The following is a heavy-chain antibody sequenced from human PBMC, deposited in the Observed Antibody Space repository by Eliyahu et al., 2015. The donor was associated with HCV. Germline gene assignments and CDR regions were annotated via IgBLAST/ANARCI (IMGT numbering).Heavy chain of an antibody. CDR1: GXTXXSXA. CDR2: INAGNGNT. D-gene: IGHD3-22*01. V-gene: IGHV1-3*01. Sequence: QVQLVQSGAEVKKPGASVKVSCXASGXTXXSXAMHWVXQAPGQRLEWMGWINAGNGNTKYSQKXQGRVTITRDTSASTAYMELSSLRSEDTAVYYCARGRGDSSGYYYDWFDPWGQGTLVTVSS. J-gene: IGHJ5*02. CDR3: ARGRGDSSGYYYDWFDP.